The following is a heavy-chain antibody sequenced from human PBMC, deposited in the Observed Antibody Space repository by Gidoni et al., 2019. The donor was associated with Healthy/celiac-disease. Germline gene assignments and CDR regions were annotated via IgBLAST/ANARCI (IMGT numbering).Heavy chain of an antibody. J-gene: IGHJ4*02. CDR3: ARGTNFYDTSGYSPFGY. D-gene: IGHD3-22*01. CDR2: ITHSGYT. CDR1: GGSFGGYY. V-gene: IGHV4-34*01. Sequence: QVQLQQWGAGLLKPSETLSLTCGVYGGSFGGYYWSWIRQPPGRGLEWIGEITHSGYTNFNPSLKSRVTISVDTSKNQLSLKLSSVTAADTAVYYCARGTNFYDTSGYSPFGYWGQGTLVIVSS.